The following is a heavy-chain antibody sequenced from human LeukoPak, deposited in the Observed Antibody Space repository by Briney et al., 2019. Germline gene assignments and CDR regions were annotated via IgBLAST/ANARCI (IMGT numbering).Heavy chain of an antibody. CDR1: GGSISSYY. V-gene: IGHV4-59*01. D-gene: IGHD3-16*02. CDR3: ARVVAAWGSYRENAFDI. J-gene: IGHJ3*02. CDR2: IYYSGST. Sequence: SETLSLTCTVSGGSISSYYWSWIRQPPGKGLEWIGYIYYSGSTNYNPSLKSRVTISVDTSKNQFFLKLSSVTAADTAVYYCARVVAAWGSYRENAFDIWGQGTMVTVSS.